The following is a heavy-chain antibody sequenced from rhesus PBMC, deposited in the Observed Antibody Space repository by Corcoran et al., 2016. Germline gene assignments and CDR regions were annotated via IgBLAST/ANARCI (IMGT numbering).Heavy chain of an antibody. J-gene: IGHJ4*01. Sequence: QVQLQESGPGLVKPSETLSLPCAVSGGSIRGGYDWSWIRQPPGKGLEWIGYIYGSSGSTNYNPSLKNRVTISKDTSKNQFSLKLSSVTAADTAVYYCARHPLSYSGSWKGYFDYWGQGVLVTVSS. D-gene: IGHD6-25*01. CDR1: GGSIRGGYD. CDR2: IYGSSGST. CDR3: ARHPLSYSGSWKGYFDY. V-gene: IGHV4-76*01.